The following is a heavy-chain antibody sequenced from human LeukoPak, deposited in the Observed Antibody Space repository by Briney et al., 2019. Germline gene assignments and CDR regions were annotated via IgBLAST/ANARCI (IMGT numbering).Heavy chain of an antibody. Sequence: GGSLRVSCAASGFSLTGYDMHWARQAPDKGLEWVAFTRVGGYYADSVRGRFTISIDSSQNTLYLHMNSLRAEDTAIYYCAKDGQLGYWGQGTLVTVSS. CDR2: TRVGG. CDR3: AKDGQLGY. J-gene: IGHJ4*02. V-gene: IGHV3-30*02. CDR1: GFSLTGYD. D-gene: IGHD3-16*01.